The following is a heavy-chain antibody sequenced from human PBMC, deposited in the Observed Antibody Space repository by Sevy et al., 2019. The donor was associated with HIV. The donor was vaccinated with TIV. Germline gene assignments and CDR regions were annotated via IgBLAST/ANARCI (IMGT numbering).Heavy chain of an antibody. CDR2: IYYTGST. CDR1: GGSISAYY. D-gene: IGHD5-12*01. J-gene: IGHJ5*02. CDR3: ARAPPVRSGDDSLNWFDP. Sequence: SETLSLTCTVSGGSISAYYWSWIRQPPGKPLEYIGYIYYTGSTNYNPSLKSRVTISVDTSNNQFSLKLNSVTAADTAVYFCARAPPVRSGDDSLNWFDPWGQGTLVTVSS. V-gene: IGHV4-59*01.